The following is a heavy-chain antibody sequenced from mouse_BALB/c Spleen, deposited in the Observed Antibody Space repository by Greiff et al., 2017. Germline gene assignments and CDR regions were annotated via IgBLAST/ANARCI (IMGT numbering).Heavy chain of an antibody. CDR1: GYSITSDYA. D-gene: IGHD1-1*01. CDR3: ARWDYYGSSYFDY. Sequence: EVKLMESGPGLVKPSQSLSLTCTVTGYSITSDYAWNWIRQFPGNKLEWMGYISYSGSTSYNPSLKSRISITRDTSKNQFFLQLNSVTTEDTATYYCARWDYYGSSYFDYWGQGTTLTVSS. V-gene: IGHV3-2*02. J-gene: IGHJ2*01. CDR2: ISYSGST.